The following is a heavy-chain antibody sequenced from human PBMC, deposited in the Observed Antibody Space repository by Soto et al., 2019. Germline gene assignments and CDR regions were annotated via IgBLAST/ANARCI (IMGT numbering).Heavy chain of an antibody. J-gene: IGHJ4*02. CDR1: GFTFDDYG. Sequence: EVQLVESGGGVVRPGGSLRLSCAASGFTFDDYGMSWVRQAPGKGLEWVSGINWNGGSTGYADSVKGRFTISGDNAKNSLYLQMNSLRAEDTALYHCASSYYYGSGHYYSALGYWGQGTLVTVSS. CDR2: INWNGGST. V-gene: IGHV3-20*01. D-gene: IGHD3-10*01. CDR3: ASSYYYGSGHYYSALGY.